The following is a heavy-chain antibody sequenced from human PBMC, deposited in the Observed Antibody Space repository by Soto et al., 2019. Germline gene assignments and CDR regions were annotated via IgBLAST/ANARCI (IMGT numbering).Heavy chain of an antibody. Sequence: ASETLSLTCTVSGGSIISYYWSWIRQPPGKGLEWIGYIYYSGSTNYNPSLKSRVTISVDTSKNQFSLKLSSVTAADTAVYYCAIGSGASWPYYYYYMDVWGKGTTVTVSS. J-gene: IGHJ6*03. D-gene: IGHD3-10*01. CDR1: GGSIISYY. CDR3: AIGSGASWPYYYYYMDV. CDR2: IYYSGST. V-gene: IGHV4-59*01.